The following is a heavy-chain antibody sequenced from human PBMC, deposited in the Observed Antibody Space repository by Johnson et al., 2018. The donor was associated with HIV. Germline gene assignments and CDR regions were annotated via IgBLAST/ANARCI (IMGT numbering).Heavy chain of an antibody. CDR2: INEDGGRT. D-gene: IGHD5-18*01. V-gene: IGHV3-20*04. CDR1: GFTFDDYG. J-gene: IGHJ3*02. Sequence: VQLVESGGGVVRPGGSLRLSCAASGFTFDDYGMSWVRQAPGKGLEWVSHINEDGGRTDYADSVKGRSTISRDNAKNTLYLQMNSLRAEDTAVYYCAKDLRGYSYGLGAFDIWGQGTMVTVSS. CDR3: AKDLRGYSYGLGAFDI.